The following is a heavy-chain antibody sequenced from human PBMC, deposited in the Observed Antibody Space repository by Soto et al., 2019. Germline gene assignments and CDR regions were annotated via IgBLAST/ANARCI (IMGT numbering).Heavy chain of an antibody. CDR2: VYPSDSDV. J-gene: IGHJ4*02. D-gene: IGHD3-16*01. CDR3: TKGATRPFDY. CDR1: GYRFSSSW. V-gene: IGHV5-51*01. Sequence: PGESVTISFQGTGYRFSSSWIGWVRQKPGKGLEWVGNVYPSDSDVRYSPAFEGQVTISADNSINTAYLELLNLKASDTAIYYCTKGATRPFDYWGQGTWVTVSS.